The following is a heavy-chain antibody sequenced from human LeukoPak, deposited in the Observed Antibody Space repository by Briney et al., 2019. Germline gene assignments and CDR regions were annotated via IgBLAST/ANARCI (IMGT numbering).Heavy chain of an antibody. Sequence: GGSLRLSCAASGFTFSNYAMTWVRLAPGKGLEWVSSIGSGGDTYYADSVRGRFTISRDNSKNTLYVQMNSLRDEDTAVYYCAKDQRWESPHNLDSWGQGALVTVSS. CDR2: IGSGGDT. V-gene: IGHV3-23*01. J-gene: IGHJ4*02. CDR1: GFTFSNYA. CDR3: AKDQRWESPHNLDS. D-gene: IGHD1-26*01.